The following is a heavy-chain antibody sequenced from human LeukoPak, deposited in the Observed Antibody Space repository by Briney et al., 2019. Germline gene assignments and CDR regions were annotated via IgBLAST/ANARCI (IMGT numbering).Heavy chain of an antibody. V-gene: IGHV7-4-1*02. Sequence: ASVKVSCKASGYTFSTYPMNWVRQAPGQGLEWMGWINTNTGSPTYAQGLTGRFVLSLDTSVSTAFLQINSLKAEDTALYYCVRGIDTTGYFNYWGQGTLVTVSS. CDR3: VRGIDTTGYFNY. J-gene: IGHJ4*02. CDR2: INTNTGSP. D-gene: IGHD3-22*01. CDR1: GYTFSTYP.